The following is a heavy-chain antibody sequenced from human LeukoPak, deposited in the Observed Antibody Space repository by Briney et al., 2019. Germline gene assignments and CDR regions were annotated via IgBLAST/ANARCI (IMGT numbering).Heavy chain of an antibody. CDR1: GGSISSGGYS. D-gene: IGHD2-2*01. Sequence: SETLSLTCAVSGGSISSGGYSWSWIRQPPGKGLEWIGYTYHSGSTYYNPSLKSRVTISVDRSKNQFSLKLSSVTAADTAVYYCASREAAIGAFDIWGQGTMVTVSS. CDR2: TYHSGST. J-gene: IGHJ3*02. CDR3: ASREAAIGAFDI. V-gene: IGHV4-30-2*01.